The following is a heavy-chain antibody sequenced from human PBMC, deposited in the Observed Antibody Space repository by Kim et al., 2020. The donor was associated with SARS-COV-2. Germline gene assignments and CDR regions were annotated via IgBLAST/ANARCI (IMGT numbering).Heavy chain of an antibody. Sequence: SETLSLTCAVYGGSFSGYYWSWIRQPPGKGLEWIGEINHSGSTNYNPSLKSRVTISVDTSKNQFSLKLSSVTAADTAVYYCARGVPFGVVIIGWFDPWGQGTLVTVSS. CDR2: INHSGST. J-gene: IGHJ5*02. D-gene: IGHD3-3*01. CDR3: ARGVPFGVVIIGWFDP. CDR1: GGSFSGYY. V-gene: IGHV4-34*01.